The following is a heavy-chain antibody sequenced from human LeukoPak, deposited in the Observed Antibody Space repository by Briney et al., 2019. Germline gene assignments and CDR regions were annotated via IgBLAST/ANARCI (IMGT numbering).Heavy chain of an antibody. CDR3: AKRIDRSFDY. CDR1: GFTFSIYA. J-gene: IGHJ4*02. Sequence: GGSLRLSCAASGFTFSIYAMSWVRQSPGKGLEWVSAISGSGGSTYYADSVKGRFTISRDNSKNTLYLQMNSLRAEDTAVYYCAKRIDRSFDYWGQGTLVTVSS. CDR2: ISGSGGST. D-gene: IGHD3-9*01. V-gene: IGHV3-23*01.